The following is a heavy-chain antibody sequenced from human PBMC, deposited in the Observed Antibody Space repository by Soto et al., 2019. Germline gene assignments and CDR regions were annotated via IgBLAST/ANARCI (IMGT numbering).Heavy chain of an antibody. CDR2: GSPYTGNT. CDR1: GDIFVNYG. D-gene: IGHD3-16*01. V-gene: IGHV1-18*03. J-gene: IGHJ6*02. CDR3: VMVDNYVTPTPQDA. Sequence: QVQLVQSGAEVKKPGASLKVSCKASGDIFVNYGISWVRQAPRQGLEWMGWGSPYTGNTHSASTVQGRLTMNTDTSKSTAYMDLGSLTSNDMDVYYCVMVDNYVTPTPQDAWGQGTTVTVSS.